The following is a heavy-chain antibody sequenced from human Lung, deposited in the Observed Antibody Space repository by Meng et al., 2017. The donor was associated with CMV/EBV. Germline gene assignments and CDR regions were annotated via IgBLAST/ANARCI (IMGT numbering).Heavy chain of an antibody. CDR1: GGSISSSSYY. J-gene: IGHJ4*02. D-gene: IGHD6-13*01. CDR3: ARQESSWYYFED. V-gene: IGHV4-39*01. Sequence: SXTLSLTCTVSGGSISSSSYYWGWIRQPPGKGLEWIGSIYYSGSTYYNPSLKSRVTISVDTSKNQFSLKLSSVTAADTAVYYCARQESSWYYFEDWGQGTXVTVSS. CDR2: IYYSGST.